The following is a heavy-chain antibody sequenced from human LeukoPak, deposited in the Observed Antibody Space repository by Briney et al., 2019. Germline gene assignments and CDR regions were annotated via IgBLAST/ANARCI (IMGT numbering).Heavy chain of an antibody. D-gene: IGHD2-2*01. V-gene: IGHV4-34*12. CDR1: GGSFSGYY. CDR2: IIHSGST. Sequence: PSETLSLTCAVYGGSFSGYYWTWIRQPPGKGLEWVGEIIHSGSTNYNPSLKSRVTISVDTSKNQFSLKLSSVTAADMAVYYCARLGVPGTHLAWFDPWGQGTLVTVSS. J-gene: IGHJ5*02. CDR3: ARLGVPGTHLAWFDP.